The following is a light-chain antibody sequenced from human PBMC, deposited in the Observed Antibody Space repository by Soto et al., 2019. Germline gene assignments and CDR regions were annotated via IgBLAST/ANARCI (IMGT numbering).Light chain of an antibody. Sequence: EAVLTQSPATQSSSPGETATLFCXTSQSVNSNYLAWYQQKPGQAPRLLIYGASSRATGIPDRISGSGSGTDFTLTISRLEPEDFAVYYCQQYGSSPWTFGQGTKV. CDR1: QSVNSNY. J-gene: IGKJ1*01. V-gene: IGKV3-20*01. CDR3: QQYGSSPWT. CDR2: GAS.